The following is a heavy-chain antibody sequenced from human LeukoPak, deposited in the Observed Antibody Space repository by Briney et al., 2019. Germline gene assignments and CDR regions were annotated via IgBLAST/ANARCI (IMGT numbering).Heavy chain of an antibody. V-gene: IGHV3-9*01. Sequence: GGSLRVSCAASGFTFDDYAMHWVRQAPAKGLAWVSGFSWTRGSIDYADSVKGRFTIARDNAKSSLYLQMNSLRPEDTALYYCAKDIRRDYYGSGSYSFDYWGQGTLVTVSS. J-gene: IGHJ4*02. CDR1: GFTFDDYA. D-gene: IGHD3-10*01. CDR2: FSWTRGSI. CDR3: AKDIRRDYYGSGSYSFDY.